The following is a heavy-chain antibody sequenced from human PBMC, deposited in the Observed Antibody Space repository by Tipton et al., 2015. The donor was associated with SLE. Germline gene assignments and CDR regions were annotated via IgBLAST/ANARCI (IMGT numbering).Heavy chain of an antibody. J-gene: IGHJ4*02. V-gene: IGHV4-59*11. CDR2: ISYSGST. Sequence: TLSLTCTVSGDTISDHYWSWIRQPPGKGLEWIGYISYSGSTNYNPSLKSRVTISFDTSKTQFSLKLRSVTAADTAIYYCARGGYSSGWYGDYFVYCGQGTLVTVSS. CDR3: ARGGYSSGWYGDYFVY. D-gene: IGHD6-19*01. CDR1: GDTISDHY.